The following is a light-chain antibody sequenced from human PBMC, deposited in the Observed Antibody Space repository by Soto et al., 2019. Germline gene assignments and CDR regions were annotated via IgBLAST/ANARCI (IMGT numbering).Light chain of an antibody. CDR1: QSISSF. J-gene: IGKJ1*01. V-gene: IGKV1-5*01. Sequence: DIQMTQYPSTLSGSVGDRVTITWRASQSISSFFAWYQQKPGKAPKLLIYDASSLESGVPSRLSGSGSGTEFTLTISSLQPDDFETYYCQQYNSSPGTFGQGTKVDIK. CDR3: QQYNSSPGT. CDR2: DAS.